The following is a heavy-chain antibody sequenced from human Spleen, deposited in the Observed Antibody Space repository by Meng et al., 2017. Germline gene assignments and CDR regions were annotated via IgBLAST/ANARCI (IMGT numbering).Heavy chain of an antibody. D-gene: IGHD2-21*01. CDR1: GFTFTSSA. CDR2: ITDNSDFGGRT. CDR3: ARGGGILWL. V-gene: IGHV3-23*01. Sequence: GGSLRLSCAASGFTFTSSAMTWVRQAPGKGLEWVSIITDNSDFGGRTYYADSVKGRLTISRGNSKNTVSLQMTSLRAEDTAVYYCARGGGILWLWGQGTLVTVSS. J-gene: IGHJ4*02.